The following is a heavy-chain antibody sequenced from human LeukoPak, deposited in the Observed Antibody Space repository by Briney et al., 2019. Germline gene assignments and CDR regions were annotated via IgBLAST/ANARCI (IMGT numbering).Heavy chain of an antibody. J-gene: IGHJ4*02. CDR3: ARVFSTGWGKRYYFDY. D-gene: IGHD2-2*01. V-gene: IGHV3-74*01. CDR2: IRSDGSDT. Sequence: PGGSLRLSCAASGFTFSDTWMHWVRQAPGEGLVWVSRIRSDGSDTRYAESVKGRFTISRDNAKNTLYLQMNSLRAEDTAVYYCARVFSTGWGKRYYFDYWGQGTLVTVSS. CDR1: GFTFSDTW.